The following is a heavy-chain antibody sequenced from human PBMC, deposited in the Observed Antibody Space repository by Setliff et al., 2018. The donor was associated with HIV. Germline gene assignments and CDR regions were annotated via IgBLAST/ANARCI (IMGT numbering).Heavy chain of an antibody. CDR3: AKEAQRYCSGGSCYSYFDY. J-gene: IGHJ4*02. Sequence: GGSLRLSCAASGFTFSDYYMSWIRQAPGKGLEWVSYISSSGSTIYYADSVKGRFTISRDNSKNTLYLQMNSLRAEDTAVYYCAKEAQRYCSGGSCYSYFDYWGQGTLVTVSS. CDR1: GFTFSDYY. V-gene: IGHV3-11*04. D-gene: IGHD2-15*01. CDR2: ISSSGSTI.